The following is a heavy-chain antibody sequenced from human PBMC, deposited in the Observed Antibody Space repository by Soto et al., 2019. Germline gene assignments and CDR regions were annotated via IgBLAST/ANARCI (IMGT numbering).Heavy chain of an antibody. CDR3: ASHSSLRGYCISTSCYGYYYGMDV. CDR1: GGTFSSYA. CDR2: IIPIFGTA. D-gene: IGHD2-2*01. V-gene: IGHV1-69*13. J-gene: IGHJ6*02. Sequence: GGSVKVSCKASGGTFSSYAISWVRQAPGQGLEWMGGIIPIFGTADYAQKFQGRVTITADESTSTAYMELSSLRSEDTAVYYCASHSSLRGYCISTSCYGYYYGMDVWGQGTTVTVSS.